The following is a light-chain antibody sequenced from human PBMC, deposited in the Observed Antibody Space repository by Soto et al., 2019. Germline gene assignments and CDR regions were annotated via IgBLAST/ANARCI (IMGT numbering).Light chain of an antibody. CDR3: NSYTSDSTYV. CDR2: DVT. Sequence: QSVPTQPASVSGSPGQSITISCTGTGSDIGSYNYVSWYQHHPGKVPKFIIYDVTNRPSGVSDRFSGSKSGNTASLTISGLQAEDEADYYCNSYTSDSTYVFGTGTKVTVL. J-gene: IGLJ1*01. V-gene: IGLV2-14*03. CDR1: GSDIGSYNY.